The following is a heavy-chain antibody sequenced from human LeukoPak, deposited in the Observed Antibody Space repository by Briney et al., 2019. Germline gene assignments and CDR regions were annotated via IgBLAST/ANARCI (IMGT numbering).Heavy chain of an antibody. CDR3: ASSGIGHYYFDF. CDR1: GFTLSNYW. Sequence: GGSLRLSCVASGFTLSNYWMHWLRQVPGKGLMWVARIPNDGSDTGYADSVKGRFTISRDDAKNTLFLQMNSLRAEDTAVYYCASSGIGHYYFDFWGQGALVTVSS. J-gene: IGHJ4*02. D-gene: IGHD3-10*01. CDR2: IPNDGSDT. V-gene: IGHV3-74*01.